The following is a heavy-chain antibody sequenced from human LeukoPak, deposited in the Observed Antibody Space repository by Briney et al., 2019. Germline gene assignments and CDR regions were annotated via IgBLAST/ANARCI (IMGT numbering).Heavy chain of an antibody. CDR1: GYTFTSYG. J-gene: IGHJ3*02. Sequence: ASVKVSCKASGYTFTSYGISWVRQAPGQGLEWMGWISAYNSNTNYAQKLQGRVTMTTDTSTSTAYMELRSLRSDDTAVYYCARAGIVVVPAAISSDAFDIWGQGTMVTVSS. V-gene: IGHV1-18*01. D-gene: IGHD2-2*01. CDR2: ISAYNSNT. CDR3: ARAGIVVVPAAISSDAFDI.